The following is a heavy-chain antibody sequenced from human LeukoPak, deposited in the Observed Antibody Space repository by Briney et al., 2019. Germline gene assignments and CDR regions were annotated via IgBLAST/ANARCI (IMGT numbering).Heavy chain of an antibody. V-gene: IGHV3-66*01. CDR3: ARGLDCSSISCYRGSFDL. J-gene: IGHJ4*02. Sequence: GGSLRLSCVGSGFTVSSNYMNWVRQAPGKGLEWVSVIYSGGGTYYADSVKGRFTISRDTSKNTVYLQMNSLRAEDTAVYYCARGLDCSSISCYRGSFDLWGQGTLVTVSS. CDR2: IYSGGGT. D-gene: IGHD2-2*01. CDR1: GFTVSSNY.